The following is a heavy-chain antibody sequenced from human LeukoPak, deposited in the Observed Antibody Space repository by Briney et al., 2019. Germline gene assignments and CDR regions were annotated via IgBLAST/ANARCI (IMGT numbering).Heavy chain of an antibody. J-gene: IGHJ6*02. CDR3: ARDRRRPTTVTPGDYYYGMDV. D-gene: IGHD4-17*01. V-gene: IGHV4-34*01. CDR1: GGSFSGYY. CDR2: INHSGST. Sequence: SETLSLTCAVYGGSFSGYYWTWIRQPPGKGLEWIGEINHSGSTNYNPSLKSRVTISVDTSKNQFSLKLSSVTAADTAVYYCARDRRRPTTVTPGDYYYGMDVWGQGTTVTVSS.